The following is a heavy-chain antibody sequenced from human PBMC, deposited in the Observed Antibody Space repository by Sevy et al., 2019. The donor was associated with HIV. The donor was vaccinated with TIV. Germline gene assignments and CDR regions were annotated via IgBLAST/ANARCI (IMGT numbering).Heavy chain of an antibody. V-gene: IGHV4-30-2*01. J-gene: IGHJ4*02. CDR3: ARSSSAYPYHFDY. CDR1: GGSISTDLYS. CDR2: IFHSGNT. Sequence: SETLSLTCAVSGGSISTDLYSWNWIRQPPGKGLEWIGYIFHSGNTYYNPSLKSRVTISIDRSKNQFSRNLSSVTAADTAVYYCARSSSAYPYHFDYWGQGTLVTVSS.